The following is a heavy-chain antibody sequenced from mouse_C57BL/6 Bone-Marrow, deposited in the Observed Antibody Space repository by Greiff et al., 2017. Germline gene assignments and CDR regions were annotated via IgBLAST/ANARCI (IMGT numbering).Heavy chain of an antibody. CDR2: ISSGGSYT. CDR3: ARTGY. Sequence: EVMLVESGGDLVKPGGSLKLSCAASGFTFSSYGMSWVRQTPDKRLEWVATISSGGSYTYYPDSVKGRFTISRDNAKNTLYLQMSSLKSEDTAMYYCARTGYWGQGTTLTVSS. CDR1: GFTFSSYG. J-gene: IGHJ2*01. V-gene: IGHV5-6*02.